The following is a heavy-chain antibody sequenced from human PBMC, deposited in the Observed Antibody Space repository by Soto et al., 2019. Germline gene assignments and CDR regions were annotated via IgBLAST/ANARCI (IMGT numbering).Heavy chain of an antibody. V-gene: IGHV3-11*06. CDR2: ISSSSSYT. CDR1: GFTFSDYY. J-gene: IGHJ6*02. Sequence: GGSLRLSCAASGFTFSDYYMSWIRQAPGKGLEWVSYISSSSSYTNYADSVKGRFTISRDNAKNSLYLQMNSLRAEDTAVYYCARETSGFLEWLKNYYGMDVWGQGTTVTVSS. D-gene: IGHD3-3*01. CDR3: ARETSGFLEWLKNYYGMDV.